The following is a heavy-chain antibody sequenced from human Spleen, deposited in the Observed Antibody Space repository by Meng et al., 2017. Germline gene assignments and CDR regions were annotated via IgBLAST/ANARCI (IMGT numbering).Heavy chain of an antibody. CDR2: IIGGGGST. CDR1: GFTFSSYI. Sequence: GESLKISCAASGFTFSSYIMSWVRQAPGKGLQWVSAIIGGGGSTFYADSVKGRFTISRDNSKNTLYLQMNSLRAEDTAVYYCAKDELLGASGSLGMDVWGQGTTVTVSS. D-gene: IGHD3-10*01. V-gene: IGHV3-23*01. CDR3: AKDELLGASGSLGMDV. J-gene: IGHJ6*02.